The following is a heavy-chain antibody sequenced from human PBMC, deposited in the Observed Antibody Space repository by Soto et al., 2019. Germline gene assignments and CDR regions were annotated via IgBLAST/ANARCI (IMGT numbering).Heavy chain of an antibody. D-gene: IGHD1-7*01. CDR1: GGTFSSYA. Sequence: SVKVSCKASGGTFSSYAISWVRQAPGQGLEWMGGIIPIFGTANYAQKFQGRVTITADESTSTAYMELSSLRSEDTAVYYCARSKLELRAYYYYGMDVWGQGTTVTVSS. CDR3: ARSKLELRAYYYYGMDV. J-gene: IGHJ6*02. V-gene: IGHV1-69*13. CDR2: IIPIFGTA.